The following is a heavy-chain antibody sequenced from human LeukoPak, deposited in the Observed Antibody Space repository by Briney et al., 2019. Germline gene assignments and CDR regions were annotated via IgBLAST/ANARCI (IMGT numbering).Heavy chain of an antibody. D-gene: IGHD2-2*01. V-gene: IGHV4-34*01. CDR2: INHSGST. CDR3: AGLLLSGEYYYYYGMDV. J-gene: IGHJ6*02. CDR1: GGSFSGYY. Sequence: PSETLSLTCAVYGGSFSGYYWSWIRQPPGKGLEWIGEINHSGSTNYNPSLKSRVTISVDTSKNQFSLKLSSVTAADTAVYYCAGLLLSGEYYYYYGMDVWGQGTTVTVSS.